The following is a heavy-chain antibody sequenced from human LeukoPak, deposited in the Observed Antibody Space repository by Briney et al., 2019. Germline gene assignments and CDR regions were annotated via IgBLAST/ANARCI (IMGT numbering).Heavy chain of an antibody. CDR2: FKSSSYI. V-gene: IGHV3-21*01. CDR3: ARELPLTIFGVANGMDV. Sequence: GGSLRLSCAASGFVFSSYDMNWVRQAPGKGLEWVSCFKSSSYIYYADSVRGRFTISRDNAKNSLYLQMNSLRAEDTAVYYCARELPLTIFGVANGMDVWGQGTTVTVSS. CDR1: GFVFSSYD. D-gene: IGHD3-3*01. J-gene: IGHJ6*02.